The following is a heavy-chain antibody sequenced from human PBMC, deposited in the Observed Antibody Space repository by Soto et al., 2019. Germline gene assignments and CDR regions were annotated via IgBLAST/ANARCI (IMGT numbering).Heavy chain of an antibody. CDR3: AKPSTVALFDY. D-gene: IGHD6-19*01. Sequence: GSLRLSCAASGFTFSSYAMSWVRQAPGKGLEWVSAISGSGGNTYYADTVKGRYTISRDNSKNTLYLQMNSLRAVDTAVYYCAKPSTVALFDYWGQGTLVTVSS. CDR1: GFTFSSYA. J-gene: IGHJ4*02. CDR2: ISGSGGNT. V-gene: IGHV3-23*01.